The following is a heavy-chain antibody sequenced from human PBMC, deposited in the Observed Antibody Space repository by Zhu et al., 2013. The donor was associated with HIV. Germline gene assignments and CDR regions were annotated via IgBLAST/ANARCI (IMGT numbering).Heavy chain of an antibody. J-gene: IGHJ4*02. CDR1: GYTFITYY. CDR3: ARGHYDTSGWGFNGQLEY. CDR2: INPDGGNT. V-gene: IGHV1-46*01. Sequence: QVQLVQSGAEVKKPGASVKVSCKASGYTFITYYFHWIRQAPGQGLEWMGIINPDGGNTRYPRKFQDRVSMTRDTSMSTVYMELSSLRSDDTAVYYCARGHYDTSGWGFNGQLEYWGQGTLVTVSS. D-gene: IGHD3-22*01.